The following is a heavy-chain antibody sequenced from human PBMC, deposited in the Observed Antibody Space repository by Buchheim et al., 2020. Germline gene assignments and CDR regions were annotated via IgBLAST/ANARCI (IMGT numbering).Heavy chain of an antibody. CDR3: ARTYRGTTHCKDLDD. CDR1: GFTFSTYA. Sequence: QVQLVESGGGVVQPGRSLRLSCAASGFTFSTYAMHWVRQAPGKGLEWLAVISDDGTNKYYTDAVKGRFTISRDNSKNTLYLQVNSLTTEDTAAYYCARTYRGTTHCKDLDDWGLGT. V-gene: IGHV3-30-3*01. J-gene: IGHJ4*02. D-gene: IGHD1-14*01. CDR2: ISDDGTNK.